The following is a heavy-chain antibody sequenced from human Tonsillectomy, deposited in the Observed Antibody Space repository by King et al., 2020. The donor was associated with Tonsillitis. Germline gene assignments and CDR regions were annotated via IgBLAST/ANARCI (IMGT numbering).Heavy chain of an antibody. Sequence: VQLQESGPGLVEPSGTLSLTCAVSCVSLSSFHWWTWVRQPPGKGPEWSGEIHHSGGPHYNSSLKSRVTLSLDKSKNQFSLNLNTVTAADTAVYYCASLRSDGGTYREVTFDIWGQGTMVTVSS. J-gene: IGHJ3*02. D-gene: IGHD1-26*01. V-gene: IGHV4-4*02. CDR1: CVSLSSFHW. CDR3: ASLRSDGGTYREVTFDI. CDR2: IHHSGGP.